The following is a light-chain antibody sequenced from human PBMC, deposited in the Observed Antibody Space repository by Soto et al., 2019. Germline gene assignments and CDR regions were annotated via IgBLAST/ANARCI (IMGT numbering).Light chain of an antibody. J-gene: IGKJ1*01. CDR3: QRYNSGPRT. Sequence: DIQMTQSPSSLSTSVGDRVTITCRASQGIGNYLAWYQQKPGKIPKLLIYAASTLHSGVPSRFSGSGSGTDFTLTISSLQPEDVATYSCQRYNSGPRTFGQGTKVEIK. CDR1: QGIGNY. CDR2: AAS. V-gene: IGKV1-27*01.